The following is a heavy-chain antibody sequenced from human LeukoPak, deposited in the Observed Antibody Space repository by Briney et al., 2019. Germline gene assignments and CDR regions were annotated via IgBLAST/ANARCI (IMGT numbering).Heavy chain of an antibody. CDR1: GFTFSNYA. J-gene: IGHJ4*02. CDR2: ISTDGNYK. CDR3: ARRPVPTIKGYFDS. Sequence: GGSLRLSCAASGFTFSNYAIYWGRQAPGKGLEGVSVISTDGNYKYYADSVEGRFAVSRDNSKNIVYLQMSSLRADDTAVYYFARRPVPTIKGYFDSWGQGTLVTVPS. D-gene: IGHD5-24*01. V-gene: IGHV3-30*09.